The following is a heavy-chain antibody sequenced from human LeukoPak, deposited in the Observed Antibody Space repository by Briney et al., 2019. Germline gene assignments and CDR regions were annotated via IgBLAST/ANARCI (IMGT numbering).Heavy chain of an antibody. Sequence: SETLSLTCAVYGGSFSGYYWSWIRQPPGKGLEWIGEINHSGSTNYNPSLKSRATISVDTSKNQFSLKLSSVTAADTAVYYCARKGRDGYNYYFDYWGQGTLVTVSS. J-gene: IGHJ4*02. V-gene: IGHV4-34*01. CDR2: INHSGST. D-gene: IGHD5-24*01. CDR1: GGSFSGYY. CDR3: ARKGRDGYNYYFDY.